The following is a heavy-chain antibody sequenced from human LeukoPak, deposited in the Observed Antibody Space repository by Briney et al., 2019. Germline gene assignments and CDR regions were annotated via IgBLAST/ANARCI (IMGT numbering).Heavy chain of an antibody. CDR2: IKSKTDGGTT. CDR1: GFTFSNAW. D-gene: IGHD2-2*01. V-gene: IGHV3-15*01. CDR3: TRDTANYCSSTSCPRGDY. J-gene: IGHJ4*02. Sequence: GGSLRLSCAASGFTFSNAWMSWVRQAPGKGLEWVGRIKSKTDGGTTDYAAPVKGRFTISRDDSKSIAYLQMNSLKTEDTAVYYCTRDTANYCSSTSCPRGDYWGQGTLVTVSS.